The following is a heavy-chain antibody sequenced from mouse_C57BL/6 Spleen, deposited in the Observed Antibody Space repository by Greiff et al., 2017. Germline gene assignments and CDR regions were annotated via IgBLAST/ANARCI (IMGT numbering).Heavy chain of an antibody. CDR2: IHPNSGST. CDR1: GYTFTSYW. V-gene: IGHV1-64*01. Sequence: VQLQQPGAELVKPGASVKLSCKASGYTFTSYWMHWVKQRPGQGLEWIGMIHPNSGSTNYNEKFKSKATLTVDKSSSTAYMQLSSLTSEDSAVYYCARILIYYDYEGFAYWGQGTLVTVSA. J-gene: IGHJ3*01. CDR3: ARILIYYDYEGFAY. D-gene: IGHD2-4*01.